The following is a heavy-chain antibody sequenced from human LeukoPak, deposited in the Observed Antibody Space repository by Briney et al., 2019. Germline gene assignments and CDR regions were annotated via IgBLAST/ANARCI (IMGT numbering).Heavy chain of an antibody. V-gene: IGHV4-61*09. CDR2: IYTSGSP. CDR1: GGPISRGSYY. CDR3: ARLARINWNGNRFDP. J-gene: IGHJ5*02. Sequence: SQTLYLTCSVSGGPISRGSYYWSWIGQRAGKGLGRIGHIYTSGSPHYNPSLTIRVTMSADTSKNQFSLKRTSVTAADTAVYYCARLARINWNGNRFDPWGQGTLVTVSS. D-gene: IGHD1-20*01.